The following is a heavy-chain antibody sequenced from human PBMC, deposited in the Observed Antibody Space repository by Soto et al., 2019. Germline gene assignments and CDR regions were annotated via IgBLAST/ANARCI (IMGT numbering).Heavy chain of an antibody. D-gene: IGHD3-10*01. CDR2: INVYNGNT. CDR1: GYTFTNYG. CDR3: ARGVGAGSYYNHYNWCDP. V-gene: IGHV1-18*01. Sequence: QVQLVQSGGEVKKPGASVKVSCKASGYTFTNYGISWVRQAPGQGLEWMGWINVYNGNTKYAQKVQGRVTMTTDTSTRTADMELRSLRSDDTAVYYCARGVGAGSYYNHYNWCDPWGQGTLVTVSS. J-gene: IGHJ5*02.